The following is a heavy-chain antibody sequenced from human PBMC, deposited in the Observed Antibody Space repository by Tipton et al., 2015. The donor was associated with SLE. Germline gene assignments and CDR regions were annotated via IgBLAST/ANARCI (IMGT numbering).Heavy chain of an antibody. D-gene: IGHD4-17*01. Sequence: TLSLTCTVSGGSISSYYWSWIRQPPGKGLEWIGNIYYSGSTNYNPSLKSRVTISVDTSKNQFSLKLSSVTAADTAVYYCARGVGDTGCDYWGQGTLVTVSS. CDR1: GGSISSYY. CDR2: IYYSGST. V-gene: IGHV4-59*01. J-gene: IGHJ4*02. CDR3: ARGVGDTGCDY.